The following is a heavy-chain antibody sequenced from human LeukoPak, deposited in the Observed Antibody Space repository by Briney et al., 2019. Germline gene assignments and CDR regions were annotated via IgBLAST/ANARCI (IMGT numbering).Heavy chain of an antibody. V-gene: IGHV3-48*04. CDR3: ARWTAAPAGGYFDY. D-gene: IGHD1-14*01. J-gene: IGHJ4*02. CDR1: GFTFSSYG. CDR2: ISSSGSTI. Sequence: PGGSLRLSCAASGFTFSSYGMHWVRQAPGKGLEWVSYISSSGSTIYYADSVKGRFTISRDNAKNSLYLQMNSLRAEDTAVYYCARWTAAPAGGYFDYWGQGTLVTVSS.